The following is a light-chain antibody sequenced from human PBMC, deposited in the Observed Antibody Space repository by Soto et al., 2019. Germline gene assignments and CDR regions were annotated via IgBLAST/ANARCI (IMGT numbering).Light chain of an antibody. V-gene: IGKV3-20*01. CDR2: GAS. CDR1: QGVTTAY. Sequence: EIVLTQSPGTLSLSPGERATLSCRASQGVTTAYLAWYQHKPDQPPRLLIYGASHRAAGIPDRFSGSGFGTDFTLTISRLEPEDFAVYSCQQYGGSPLFTFGPGTRVDFK. CDR3: QQYGGSPLFT. J-gene: IGKJ3*01.